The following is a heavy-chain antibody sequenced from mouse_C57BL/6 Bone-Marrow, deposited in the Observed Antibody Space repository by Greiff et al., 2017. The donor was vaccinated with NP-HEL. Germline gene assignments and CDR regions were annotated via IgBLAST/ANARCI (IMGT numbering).Heavy chain of an antibody. CDR2: IWSGGST. Sequence: QVQLQQSGPGLVQPSQSLSITCTVSGFSLTSYGVHWVRQSPGKGLEWLGVIWSGGSTDYNAAFISRLSISKDNSKSQVFFKMNSLQADDTAIYYCARKGDYAYWYFDVWGTGTTVTVSS. J-gene: IGHJ1*03. V-gene: IGHV2-2*01. D-gene: IGHD2-13*01. CDR1: GFSLTSYG. CDR3: ARKGDYAYWYFDV.